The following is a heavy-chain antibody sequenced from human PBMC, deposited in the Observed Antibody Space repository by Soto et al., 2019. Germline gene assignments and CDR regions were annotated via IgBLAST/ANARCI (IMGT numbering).Heavy chain of an antibody. Sequence: ASVKVSCKASGYTFTSYGISWVRQAPGQGLEWMGWISAYNSNTNYAQKLQGRVTMTTDTSTSTAYMELRSLRSDDTAVYYCARERPYYYDSSGYYSPYDYWGQGTLVTVSS. D-gene: IGHD3-22*01. CDR2: ISAYNSNT. CDR3: ARERPYYYDSSGYYSPYDY. J-gene: IGHJ4*02. V-gene: IGHV1-18*01. CDR1: GYTFTSYG.